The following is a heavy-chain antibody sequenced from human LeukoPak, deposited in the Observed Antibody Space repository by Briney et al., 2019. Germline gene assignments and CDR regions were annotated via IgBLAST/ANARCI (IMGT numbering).Heavy chain of an antibody. CDR1: GFTVSSNY. J-gene: IGHJ3*02. CDR3: AREWAGYNWKAFDI. V-gene: IGHV3-53*01. Sequence: GGSLRLSCAASGFTVSSNYMSWVRQAPGKGLEWVSVIYSGGSTYYADSVKGRFTISRDNSKNTLYLQMNSLRAEDTAVYYCAREWAGYNWKAFDIWGQGTMVTVSS. D-gene: IGHD5-24*01. CDR2: IYSGGST.